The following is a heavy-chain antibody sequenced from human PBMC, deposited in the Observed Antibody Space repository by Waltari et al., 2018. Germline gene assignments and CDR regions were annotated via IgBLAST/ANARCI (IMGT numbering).Heavy chain of an antibody. CDR2: INHSGRP. J-gene: IGHJ5*02. V-gene: IGHV4-34*01. Sequence: QVQLHQWGAGLLKASETLSLTCAVYGGSFSGYYWNWIRQPPGKGLEWIGEINHSGRPNYNPSLKSRVTISVDTSKNQFSLRLTSVTAADTSVYYCARGRLSSQLQARGRRGNWFDPWGQGTLATVSS. D-gene: IGHD3-16*02. CDR3: ARGRLSSQLQARGRRGNWFDP. CDR1: GGSFSGYY.